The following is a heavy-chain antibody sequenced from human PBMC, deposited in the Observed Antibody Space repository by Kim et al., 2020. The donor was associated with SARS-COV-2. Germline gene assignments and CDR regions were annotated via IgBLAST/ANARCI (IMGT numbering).Heavy chain of an antibody. Sequence: GGSLRLSCAASGFTFSSYGMHWVRQAPGKGLEWVAVISYDGSNKYYADSVKGRFTISRDNSKNTLYLQMNSLRAEDTAVYYCARGGAYYDFWSGYKSRYFDYWGQGTLVTVSS. CDR3: ARGGAYYDFWSGYKSRYFDY. D-gene: IGHD3-3*01. V-gene: IGHV3-30*03. CDR2: ISYDGSNK. J-gene: IGHJ4*02. CDR1: GFTFSSYG.